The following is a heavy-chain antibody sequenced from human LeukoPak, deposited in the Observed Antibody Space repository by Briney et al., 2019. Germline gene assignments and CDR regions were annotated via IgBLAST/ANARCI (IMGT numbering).Heavy chain of an antibody. V-gene: IGHV3-30*04. CDR3: ARGQRAHVEWSYYMDV. Sequence: GRSLRLSCAASGFTFSSYAMYWVRQAPGKGLEWVALISCDGSNKYYADSVKGRFTISRDNSKNTLYLQMNSLRTEDTAVYYCARGQRAHVEWSYYMDVWGKGTTVIVSS. J-gene: IGHJ6*03. CDR1: GFTFSSYA. D-gene: IGHD3-3*01. CDR2: ISCDGSNK.